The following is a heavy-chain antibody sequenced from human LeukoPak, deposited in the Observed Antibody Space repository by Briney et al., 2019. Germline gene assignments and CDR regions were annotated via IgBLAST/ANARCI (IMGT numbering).Heavy chain of an antibody. CDR2: IHHSGNT. J-gene: IGHJ4*02. CDR1: GYSISSGYF. V-gene: IGHV4-38-2*02. D-gene: IGHD1-14*01. CDR3: ARAREPLLYASYFDY. Sequence: SETLSLTCTVSGYSISSGYFWVWIRQPPEKGLEWIGRIHHSGNTYFDPSLKSRVTISVDTSKNQFSLNLSSVTAADTAIYYCARAREPLLYASYFDYWGQGTLVTVSS.